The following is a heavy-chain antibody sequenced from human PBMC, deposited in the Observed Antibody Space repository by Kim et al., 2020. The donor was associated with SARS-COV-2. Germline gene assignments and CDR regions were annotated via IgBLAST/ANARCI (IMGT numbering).Heavy chain of an antibody. CDR1: RYTFSNYF. D-gene: IGHD6-13*01. J-gene: IGHJ4*02. CDR3: AREAGSVKNFDY. CDR2: INPTGDST. V-gene: IGHV1-46*01. Sequence: ASVKVSCKASRYTFSNYFMHWVRQAPGQGLEWVGLINPTGDSTTYAQKFQGRVTMTRDTSTSTVYIELSSLISEDTAIYYCAREAGSVKNFDYCGQGTMV.